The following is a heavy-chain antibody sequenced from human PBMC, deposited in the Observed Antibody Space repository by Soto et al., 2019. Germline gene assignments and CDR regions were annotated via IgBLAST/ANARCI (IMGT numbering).Heavy chain of an antibody. Sequence: PSETLSLTCAVYGGSFSGYYWSWIRQPPGKGLEWIGEINHSGSTNYNPSLKSRVTISVDTSKNQFSLKLSSVTAADTAVYYCARDLRHYDYVWGSYRYTYGMDAWGQGTTVTVSS. V-gene: IGHV4-34*01. CDR3: ARDLRHYDYVWGSYRYTYGMDA. J-gene: IGHJ6*02. D-gene: IGHD3-16*02. CDR1: GGSFSGYY. CDR2: INHSGST.